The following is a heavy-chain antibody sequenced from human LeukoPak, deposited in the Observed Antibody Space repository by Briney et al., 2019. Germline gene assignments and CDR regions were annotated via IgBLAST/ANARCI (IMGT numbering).Heavy chain of an antibody. CDR2: IYTSGST. D-gene: IGHD1-7*01. Sequence: PSETRSLTCTVSGGSISSYYWSWIRQPAGKGLEWIGRIYTSGSTNYNPSLKSRVTVSIDTSKNQFSLKLTSVTAADTAVYYCARGALTGTTGFRPWGQGTLVTVSS. CDR3: ARGALTGTTGFRP. J-gene: IGHJ5*02. CDR1: GGSISSYY. V-gene: IGHV4-4*07.